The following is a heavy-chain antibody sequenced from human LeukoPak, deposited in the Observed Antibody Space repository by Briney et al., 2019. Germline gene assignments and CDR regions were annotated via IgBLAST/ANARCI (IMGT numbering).Heavy chain of an antibody. CDR1: GFTFSSYA. CDR2: ISGSGGNT. V-gene: IGHV3-23*01. CDR3: ANIAGRYCSGGSCEVDY. Sequence: GGSLRLSCAASGFTFSSYAMSWVRQAPGKGLEWVSVISGSGGNTNYTESVKGRFTISRDNSKNTLYLEMNSLRAEDTAVYYCANIAGRYCSGGSCEVDYWGQGTLVTVSS. J-gene: IGHJ4*02. D-gene: IGHD2-15*01.